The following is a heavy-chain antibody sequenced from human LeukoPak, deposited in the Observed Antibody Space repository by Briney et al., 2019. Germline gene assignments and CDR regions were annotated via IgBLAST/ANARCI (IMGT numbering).Heavy chain of an antibody. CDR1: GFTFSGSA. CDR3: TRHTIAAAGTAGDY. CDR2: IRSKVNSYAT. D-gene: IGHD6-13*01. Sequence: GGSLRLSCAASGFTFSGSAIHWIRQSSGKGLEWVGRIRSKVNSYATAYAASVRGRFTISRDDSKNTAYLQMNSLKSEDTAVYYCTRHTIAAAGTAGDYWGQGTLVTVSS. J-gene: IGHJ4*02. V-gene: IGHV3-73*01.